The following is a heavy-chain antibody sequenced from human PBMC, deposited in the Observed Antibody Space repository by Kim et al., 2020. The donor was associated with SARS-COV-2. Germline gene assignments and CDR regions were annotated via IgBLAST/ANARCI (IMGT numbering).Heavy chain of an antibody. CDR2: ISDSDGRT. CDR3: AKDASGVVAATSYYYYGMDV. CDR1: GFTFRSYA. Sequence: GGSLRLSCAASGFTFRSYAMSWVRQAPGKGLEWVSGISDSDGRTYYADSVKGRFTISRDNSKNTLYLQMNSLRAEDTAVYFCAKDASGVVAATSYYYYGMDVRGQGTTVTVSS. J-gene: IGHJ6*02. V-gene: IGHV3-23*01. D-gene: IGHD2-15*01.